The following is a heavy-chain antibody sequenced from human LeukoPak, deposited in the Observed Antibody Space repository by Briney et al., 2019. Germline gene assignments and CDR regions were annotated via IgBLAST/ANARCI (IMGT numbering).Heavy chain of an antibody. V-gene: IGHV4-4*09. Sequence: SSETLSLTCTVSGGSINSYYWTWIRQPPGKGLEGIGYIYTSGSSNYNPSLRSRVPISVDTSKNQFSLRLTSVTAADTAVYYCARWEGNWFDPWGQGTLVTVSS. CDR2: IYTSGSS. CDR3: ARWEGNWFDP. J-gene: IGHJ5*02. CDR1: GGSINSYY. D-gene: IGHD1-26*01.